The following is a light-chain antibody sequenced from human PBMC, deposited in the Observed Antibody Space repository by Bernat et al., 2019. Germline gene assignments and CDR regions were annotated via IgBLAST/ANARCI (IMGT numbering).Light chain of an antibody. CDR1: SSDIGGYKY. Sequence: QSALTQPRSVSGPPGQSVTISRTGSSSDIGGYKYVSWYQQHLGKVPKLIIYDVNERPSGVPDRFSGPKSGNAASLTISGLQADYEADYYSCSYSVTAYLFGTGTKVAVL. CDR3: CSYSVTAYL. CDR2: DVN. J-gene: IGLJ1*01. V-gene: IGLV2-11*01.